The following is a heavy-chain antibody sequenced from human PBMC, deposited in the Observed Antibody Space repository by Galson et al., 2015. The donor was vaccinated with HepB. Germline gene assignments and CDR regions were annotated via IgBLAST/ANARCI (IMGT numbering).Heavy chain of an antibody. CDR2: IDPSDSYT. D-gene: IGHD3-22*01. CDR1: GYSFTSYW. Sequence: QSGAEVKKPGESLRISCTGSGYSFTSYWISWVRQMPGKGLEWMGRIDPSDSYTNYSPSFQGHVTISADKSISTAYLQWSSLKASDTAMYYCARHYGYYYDSSGQGAFDIWGQGTMVTVSS. V-gene: IGHV5-10-1*01. CDR3: ARHYGYYYDSSGQGAFDI. J-gene: IGHJ3*02.